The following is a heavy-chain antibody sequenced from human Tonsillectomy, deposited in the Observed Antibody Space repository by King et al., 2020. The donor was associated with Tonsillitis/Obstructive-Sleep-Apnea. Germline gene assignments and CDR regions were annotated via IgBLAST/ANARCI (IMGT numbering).Heavy chain of an antibody. J-gene: IGHJ3*02. V-gene: IGHV4-31*01. CDR3: AKEVNGGAFDI. Sequence: QLQESGPGLVEPSQTLSLTCTVSGGSISRGGYYWSWIRQHPGKGLEWIGYIYYSGGTYYNPSLKSVVTISVDTSKNQFSLKLNSVTAADTAVYYCAKEVNGGAFDIWGQGTMVTVSS. CDR2: IYYSGGT. CDR1: GGSISRGGYY. D-gene: IGHD1-1*01.